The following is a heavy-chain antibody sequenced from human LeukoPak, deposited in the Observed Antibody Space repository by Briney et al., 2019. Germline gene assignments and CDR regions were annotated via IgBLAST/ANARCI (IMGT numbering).Heavy chain of an antibody. Sequence: SETLSLTCAVYGGSFSGYYWSWIRQPPGKGLEWIGEINRSGSTDYNPSLKSRVTISVDRSKNQFSLKLSSVTAADTAVYYCARVRKYYYDSSGYYPNWNDAFDIWGQGTMVTVSS. J-gene: IGHJ3*02. V-gene: IGHV4-34*01. CDR1: GGSFSGYY. CDR2: INRSGST. D-gene: IGHD3-22*01. CDR3: ARVRKYYYDSSGYYPNWNDAFDI.